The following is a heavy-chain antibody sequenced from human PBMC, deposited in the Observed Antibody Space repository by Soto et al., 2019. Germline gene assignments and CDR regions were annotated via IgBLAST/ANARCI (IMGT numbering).Heavy chain of an antibody. Sequence: LRLSWEAFGFTFSNYGIHCVRQAPVKGRDWVAVISYSGNASPYADSVKGRFTISRDNSKSTLYLQMNSLRAEDTAVYYGAKDLTSRYSDYYCDCWGQGSLVSVSS. CDR2: ISYSGNAS. J-gene: IGHJ4*02. D-gene: IGHD6-13*01. CDR1: GFTFSNYG. V-gene: IGHV3-30*18. CDR3: AKDLTSRYSDYYCDC.